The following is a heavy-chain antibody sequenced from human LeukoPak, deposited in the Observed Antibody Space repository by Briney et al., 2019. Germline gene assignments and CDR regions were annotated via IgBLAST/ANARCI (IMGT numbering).Heavy chain of an antibody. CDR1: GGSFSGYS. CDR2: INPSGSP. Sequence: SETLSLTCDVYGGSFSGYSWTWIRQPPGKGLEWIGEINPSGSPNYNPSLKSRVTISLDTSKTQFSLKLGSVTAADTAVYFCARAVEEISSSYFYYYHMDVWVKGTTVTVSS. V-gene: IGHV4-34*01. D-gene: IGHD6-6*01. CDR3: ARAVEEISSSYFYYYHMDV. J-gene: IGHJ6*03.